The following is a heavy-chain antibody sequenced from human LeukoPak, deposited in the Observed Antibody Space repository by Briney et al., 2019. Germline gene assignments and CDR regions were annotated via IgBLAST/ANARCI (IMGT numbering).Heavy chain of an antibody. CDR2: IYYSGST. V-gene: IGHV4-59*08. CDR3: ARHEAYSSSFH. CDR1: GGSISSYY. Sequence: SETLSLTCTVSGGSISSYYWSWIRQPPGKGLEWIGYIYYSGSTNYNPSLKSRVTISVDTSKNQFSLKLSSVTAADTAVYYCARHEAYSSSFHWGQGTLVTVSS. D-gene: IGHD6-13*01. J-gene: IGHJ4*02.